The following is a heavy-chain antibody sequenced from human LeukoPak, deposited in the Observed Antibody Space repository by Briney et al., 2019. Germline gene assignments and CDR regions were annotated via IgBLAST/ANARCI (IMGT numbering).Heavy chain of an antibody. D-gene: IGHD3-10*01. CDR3: TRRDTFEELINDY. CDR2: IRSRANSYAT. J-gene: IGHJ4*02. V-gene: IGHV3-73*01. CDR1: GFTFSGSA. Sequence: GGSLRLSCAASGFTFSGSAMHWVRQASGKGLEWVGRIRSRANSYATAYAASVQGRFTISRDDSKNTAYLQMNSLKFEDTAVYYCTRRDTFEELINDYWGQGTLVTVSS.